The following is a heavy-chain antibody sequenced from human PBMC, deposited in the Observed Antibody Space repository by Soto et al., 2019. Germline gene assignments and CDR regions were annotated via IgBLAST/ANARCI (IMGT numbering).Heavy chain of an antibody. D-gene: IGHD3-22*01. Sequence: SETLSLTCTVSGGSISSGDYYWSWIRQPPGKGLEWIGYIYYSGSTYYNPSLKSRVTISVDTSKNQFSLKLSSVTAADTAVYYCASYDSSGYPDAEYFQHCGQGTLVTVSS. CDR3: ASYDSSGYPDAEYFQH. J-gene: IGHJ1*01. CDR2: IYYSGST. V-gene: IGHV4-30-4*01. CDR1: GGSISSGDYY.